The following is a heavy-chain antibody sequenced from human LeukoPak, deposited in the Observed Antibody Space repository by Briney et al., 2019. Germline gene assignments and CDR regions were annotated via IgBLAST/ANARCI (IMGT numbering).Heavy chain of an antibody. V-gene: IGHV3-23*01. CDR3: AKDSPVATY. CDR2: IGAVVTSA. CDR1: GFSLSNYG. D-gene: IGHD4-23*01. J-gene: IGHJ4*02. Sequence: PGASLRLSCAASGFSLSNYGMTWIRQAPGKGLEWVSAIGAVVTSAYYSDSVKGRFTISRDNSKNTLYLQMNSLRVDDTAVYYCAKDSPVATYWGQGTLVTVSS.